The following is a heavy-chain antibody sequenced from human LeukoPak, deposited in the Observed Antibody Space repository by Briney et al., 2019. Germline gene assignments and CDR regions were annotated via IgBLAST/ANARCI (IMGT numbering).Heavy chain of an antibody. J-gene: IGHJ3*02. CDR2: ISSSSSTI. CDR3: AKSYYFWSGNYPKESFYN. V-gene: IGHV3-48*04. D-gene: IGHD3-10*01. CDR1: GFTFSSYA. Sequence: GGSLRLSCAASGFTFSSYAMSWVRQAPGKGLQWVSYISSSSSTIYYADSVKGRFTISRDNAKNSLYLQMNSLRAEDTAVYYCAKSYYFWSGNYPKESFYNWGQGTMVTVSS.